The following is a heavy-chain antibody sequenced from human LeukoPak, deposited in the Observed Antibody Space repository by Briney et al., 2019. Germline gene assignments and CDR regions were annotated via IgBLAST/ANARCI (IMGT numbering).Heavy chain of an antibody. Sequence: ASVKVSCKASGYTFTGYYMRWVRQAPGQGLEWMGWINPNSGGTNYAQKFQGRVTMTRDTSISTAYMELSRLRSDDTAVYYCARDMVKGLRAPDYWGQGTLVTVSS. V-gene: IGHV1-2*02. CDR3: ARDMVKGLRAPDY. CDR2: INPNSGGT. D-gene: IGHD5-18*01. CDR1: GYTFTGYY. J-gene: IGHJ4*02.